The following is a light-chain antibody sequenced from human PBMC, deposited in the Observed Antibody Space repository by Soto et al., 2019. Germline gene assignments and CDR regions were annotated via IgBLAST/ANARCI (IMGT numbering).Light chain of an antibody. J-gene: IGKJ2*01. V-gene: IGKV3D-15*01. CDR3: QHYNTWPPVT. CDR2: SAS. Sequence: EIMMTQSPATLSVSPGDRATLSCRASQSVSSNLAWYQHKPGQVPRLLIHSASTRATGIPARFSGSASGTELTLTIDSLQSEDFAVYYCQHYNTWPPVTFGQGTKLEIK. CDR1: QSVSSN.